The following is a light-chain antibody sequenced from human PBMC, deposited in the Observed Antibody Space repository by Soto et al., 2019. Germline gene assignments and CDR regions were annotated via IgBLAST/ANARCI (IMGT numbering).Light chain of an antibody. CDR1: QSVSSY. CDR3: HQRYGT. J-gene: IGKJ2*02. Sequence: EIVLTQSPATLSLSPGERATLSCRASQSVSSYLAWYQQKPGQAPRLLIYDASNRATGIPARFSGSESGTDFTLTISSLEPEDFAVYYCHQRYGTFGQGTKLEIK. CDR2: DAS. V-gene: IGKV3-11*01.